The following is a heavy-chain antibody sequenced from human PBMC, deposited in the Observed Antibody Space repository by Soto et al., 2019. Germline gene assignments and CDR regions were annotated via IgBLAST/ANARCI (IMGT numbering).Heavy chain of an antibody. D-gene: IGHD6-25*01. CDR1: VDCIGNSD. CDR3: ARHHPRTRAALEIPFDF. J-gene: IGHJ4*02. V-gene: IGHV4-59*01. Sequence: SETLSLICTVSVDCIGNSDGSWIRHPPGKGLERIGLTFCRXSATCNPSLKSRVTISVDTYKNQLSLKLTSVTSADTAVYFCARHHPRTRAALEIPFDFWGKGTLVTVSS. CDR2: TFCRXSA.